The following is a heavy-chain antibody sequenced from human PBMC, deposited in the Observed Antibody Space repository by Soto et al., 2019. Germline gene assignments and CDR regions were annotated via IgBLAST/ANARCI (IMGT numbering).Heavy chain of an antibody. J-gene: IGHJ6*02. CDR3: ARGAGWVPHYSGMDV. Sequence: PDGSLSLSGAASGFTFSSYSMNWVRQAPGKRLEWVSSISSRSSSIYYADSAKGRLTISRDNAKNSLYLQMNRLRAEDTAVYQCARGAGWVPHYSGMDVWGQETTVTVSS. D-gene: IGHD6-19*01. CDR2: ISSRSSSI. CDR1: GFTFSSYS. V-gene: IGHV3-21*01.